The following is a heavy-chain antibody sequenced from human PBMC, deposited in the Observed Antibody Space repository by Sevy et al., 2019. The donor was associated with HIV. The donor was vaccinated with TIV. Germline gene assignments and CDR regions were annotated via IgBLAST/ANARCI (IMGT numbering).Heavy chain of an antibody. CDR2: ISNDGSCT. D-gene: IGHD6-13*01. CDR1: GFIFSDYT. Sequence: GGSLRLSCAASGFIFSDYTLHWVRQAPGTGLECVAVISNDGSCTYYADSVEGGFTISRDNSKNTLFLQMNSLRHEDKAVYYCARSQSSSWNYFDYWGQGTLVTVSS. V-gene: IGHV3-30*04. J-gene: IGHJ4*02. CDR3: ARSQSSSWNYFDY.